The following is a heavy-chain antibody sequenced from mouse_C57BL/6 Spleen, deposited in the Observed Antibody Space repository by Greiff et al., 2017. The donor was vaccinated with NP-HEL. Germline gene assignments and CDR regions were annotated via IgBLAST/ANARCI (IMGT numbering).Heavy chain of an antibody. CDR1: GFTFSSYA. CDR3: ARGGYGNYPAWFAY. J-gene: IGHJ3*01. CDR2: ISDGGSYT. V-gene: IGHV5-4*01. Sequence: EVQGVESGGGLVKPGGSLNLSCAASGFTFSSYAMSWVRQTPEKRLEWVATISDGGSYTYYPDNVKGRFTISRDNANNNLYLQMSHLKFENTAMYYCARGGYGNYPAWFAYWGQGTLVTVSA. D-gene: IGHD2-1*01.